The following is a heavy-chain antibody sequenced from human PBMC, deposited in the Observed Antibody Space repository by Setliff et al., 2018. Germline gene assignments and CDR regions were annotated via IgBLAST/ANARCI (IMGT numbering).Heavy chain of an antibody. CDR2: ISAYNGNT. V-gene: IGHV1-18*01. CDR3: ARERGIAVAGSDYYGMDV. J-gene: IGHJ6*02. D-gene: IGHD6-19*01. CDR1: GYTFTSYG. Sequence: ASVKVSCKASGYTFTSYGISWVRQAPGQGLEWMGWISAYNGNTNYAQKLQGRVTMTTDTSTSTAYMELRSLRSDDTAVNYCARERGIAVAGSDYYGMDVWGQGTTVT.